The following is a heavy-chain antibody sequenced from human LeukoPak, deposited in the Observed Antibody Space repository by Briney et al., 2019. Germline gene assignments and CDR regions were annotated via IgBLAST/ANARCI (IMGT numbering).Heavy chain of an antibody. Sequence: PGGSLRLSCTASGFTFSSYALSWVRQAPGQGLEWVSATSGNGAKTYYADSVKGRFTISRDNSKNTLYLQMNSLRAEDTAVYYCARRGGVPGAPDYWGQGTLVTVSS. CDR1: GFTFSSYA. J-gene: IGHJ4*02. D-gene: IGHD2-2*01. CDR3: ARRGGVPGAPDY. CDR2: TSGNGAKT. V-gene: IGHV3-23*01.